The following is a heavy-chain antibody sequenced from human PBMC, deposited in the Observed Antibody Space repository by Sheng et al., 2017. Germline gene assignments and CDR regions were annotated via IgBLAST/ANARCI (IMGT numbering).Heavy chain of an antibody. CDR2: IYHSGST. V-gene: IGHV4-38-2*02. D-gene: IGHD3-22*01. Sequence: QVQLQESGPGLVKPSETLSLTCTVSGYSISSGYYWGWIRQPPGKGLEWIGSIYHSGSTYYNPSLKSRVTISVDTSKNQFSLKLSSVTAADTAVYYCARKYYYDSSGNAYNWLRPLGPGEPWSPSPQ. CDR3: ARKYYYDSSGNAYNWLRP. J-gene: IGHJ5*02. CDR1: GYSISSGYY.